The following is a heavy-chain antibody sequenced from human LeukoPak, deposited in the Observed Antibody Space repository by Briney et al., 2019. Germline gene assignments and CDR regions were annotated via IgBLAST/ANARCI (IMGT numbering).Heavy chain of an antibody. Sequence: QSGGPLRLSCAASGFTFSSYAMNWVRQAPGKGLEWVSAISGSGGNTYYADSVKGRFTISRDNSKNTLYLQMNSLRAEDTAVYYCAREIYDSCGFDSWGQGTLVTVSS. CDR2: ISGSGGNT. V-gene: IGHV3-23*01. CDR1: GFTFSSYA. J-gene: IGHJ4*02. CDR3: AREIYDSCGFDS. D-gene: IGHD3-22*01.